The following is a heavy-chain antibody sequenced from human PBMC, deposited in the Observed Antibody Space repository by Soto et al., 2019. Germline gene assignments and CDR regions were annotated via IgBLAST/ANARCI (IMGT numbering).Heavy chain of an antibody. CDR1: GFPFGSYW. J-gene: IGHJ4*02. D-gene: IGHD1-1*01. CDR3: VRDLDGYFDY. CDR2: IKEDGAEK. V-gene: IGHV3-7*03. Sequence: PGGSLRLSCEVSGFPFGSYWMSWFRQAPGKGLEWVANIKEDGAEKNYVDSVRGRFTISRDNAKRSQYLQMNNLRADDTAVYYCVRDLDGYFDYWGQGIVVTVSS.